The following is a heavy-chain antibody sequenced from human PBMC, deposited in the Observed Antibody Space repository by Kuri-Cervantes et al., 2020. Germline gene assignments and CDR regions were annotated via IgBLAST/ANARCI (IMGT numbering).Heavy chain of an antibody. D-gene: IGHD6-13*01. V-gene: IGHV3-21*01. J-gene: IGHJ4*02. CDR2: ISSSSSYI. Sequence: GESLKISCAASGFTFSSYSMNWVRQAPGKGLEWVSSISSSSSYIYYADSVKGRFTISRDNAKNSLYLQMNSLRDEDTAVYYCARATISSWSIGLGFDYWGQGTLVTVSS. CDR1: GFTFSSYS. CDR3: ARATISSWSIGLGFDY.